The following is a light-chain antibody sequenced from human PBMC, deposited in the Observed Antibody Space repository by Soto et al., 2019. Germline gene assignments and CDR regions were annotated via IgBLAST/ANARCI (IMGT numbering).Light chain of an antibody. CDR3: QHYGGMWT. Sequence: DVVMTQSPLSLPVTLVHPASISFRSNQILVHSDGIAYFSWFQQRPGRSPRRLIYKVSTLDSGVPSRFSGSGYGTEFTLTIRSLQPDDFATYCCQHYGGMWTFGQGTKVDIK. V-gene: IGKV2-30*02. CDR1: QILVHSDGIAY. J-gene: IGKJ1*01. CDR2: KVS.